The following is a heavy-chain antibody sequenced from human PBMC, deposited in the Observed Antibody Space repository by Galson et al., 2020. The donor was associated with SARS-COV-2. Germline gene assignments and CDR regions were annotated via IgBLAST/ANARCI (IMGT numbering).Heavy chain of an antibody. CDR3: AKLGDGYNGDAFDI. Sequence: GGSLRLSCAASGFTFDDYAMHWVRQAPGKGLEWVSGISWNSGSIGYADSVKGRFTISRDNAKYSLYLQMNSLRAEDTALYYCAKLGDGYNGDAFDIWGQGTMVTVSS. J-gene: IGHJ3*02. CDR2: ISWNSGSI. V-gene: IGHV3-9*01. CDR1: GFTFDDYA. D-gene: IGHD5-12*01.